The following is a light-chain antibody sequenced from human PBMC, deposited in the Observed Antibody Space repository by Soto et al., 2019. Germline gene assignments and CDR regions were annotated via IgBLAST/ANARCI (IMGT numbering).Light chain of an antibody. Sequence: DIPLTQSPPTLSASLSPSVTVXSRASQSVSGWLAWYQQKPGEAPKLLIYDASALPRGVPSRFSGSGSGTKFTLTIASLQPDDFATYYCQQYETFSGTFGPGTKVDNK. V-gene: IGKV1-5*01. CDR2: DAS. CDR1: QSVSGW. CDR3: QQYETFSGT. J-gene: IGKJ1*01.